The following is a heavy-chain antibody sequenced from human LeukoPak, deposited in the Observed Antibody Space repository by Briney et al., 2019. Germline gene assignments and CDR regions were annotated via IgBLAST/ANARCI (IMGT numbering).Heavy chain of an antibody. V-gene: IGHV1-2*06. D-gene: IGHD2-2*01. CDR1: GYTFIGYY. CDR3: ARLVLVPAADGEFDY. J-gene: IGHJ4*02. Sequence: GASVKVSCKASGYTFIGYYMHWVREAPGQGLEWMGRINPNSGGTNYAQKFQGRVTMTRDTSISTAYMELSRLRSDDTAVYYCARLVLVPAADGEFDYWGQGTLVTVSS. CDR2: INPNSGGT.